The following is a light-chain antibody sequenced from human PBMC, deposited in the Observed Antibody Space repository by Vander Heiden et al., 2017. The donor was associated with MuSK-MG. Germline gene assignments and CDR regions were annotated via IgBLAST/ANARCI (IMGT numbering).Light chain of an antibody. Sequence: EMGLTQSPGTLSLSPGERVTLSCRASQSVDGGYLAWYQKKPGQAPRLLIYGASSRATDNPDRFSGSGSGTYFTLTISRLEPEDFAVYYCQLYGSSPYTFGQGTKLEIK. CDR1: QSVDGGY. CDR3: QLYGSSPYT. CDR2: GAS. J-gene: IGKJ2*01. V-gene: IGKV3-20*01.